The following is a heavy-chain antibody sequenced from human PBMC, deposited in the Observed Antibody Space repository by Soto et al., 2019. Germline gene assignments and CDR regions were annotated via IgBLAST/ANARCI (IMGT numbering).Heavy chain of an antibody. CDR3: ARRNFQYYYDSSGYADY. V-gene: IGHV1-18*01. D-gene: IGHD3-22*01. CDR2: ISAYNGNT. Sequence: GASVKVSCKASGYTFTSYGISWVRQAPGQGLEWMGWISAYNGNTNYAQKLQGRVTMTTDTSTSTAYMELRSLRSDDTAVYYCARRNFQYYYDSSGYADYWGQGTLVTVS. J-gene: IGHJ4*02. CDR1: GYTFTSYG.